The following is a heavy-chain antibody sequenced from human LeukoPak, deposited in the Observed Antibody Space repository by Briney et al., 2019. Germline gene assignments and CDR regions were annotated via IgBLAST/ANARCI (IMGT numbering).Heavy chain of an antibody. CDR1: GGSISSNRYY. CDR2: IDYSGST. D-gene: IGHD6-6*01. Sequence: SETLSLTCTVSGGSISSNRYYWGWIRQPPGKGLEWIGSIDYSGSTYYNPSLKSRVTISVDTSKNQFSLKLNSVTAADSAVYYCARDVAARRVGGYYYYMDVWGKGTTVTVSS. J-gene: IGHJ6*03. CDR3: ARDVAARRVGGYYYYMDV. V-gene: IGHV4-39*07.